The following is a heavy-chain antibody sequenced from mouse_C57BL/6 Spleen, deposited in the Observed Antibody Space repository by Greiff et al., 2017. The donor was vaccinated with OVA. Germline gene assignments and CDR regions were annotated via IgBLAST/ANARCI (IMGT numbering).Heavy chain of an antibody. CDR1: GYTFTDYE. J-gene: IGHJ3*01. D-gene: IGHD2-3*01. V-gene: IGHV1-15*01. CDR3: TRKRNGYYVLAY. Sequence: VQLQQSGAELVRPGASVTLSCKASGYTFTDYEMHWVKQTPVHGLEWIGAIDPETGGTAYNQKFKGKAILTADKSSSTAYMELRSLTSEDSAVYYCTRKRNGYYVLAYWGQGTLVTVSA. CDR2: IDPETGGT.